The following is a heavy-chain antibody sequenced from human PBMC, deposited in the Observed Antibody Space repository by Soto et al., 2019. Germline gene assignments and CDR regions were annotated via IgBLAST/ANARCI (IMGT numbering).Heavy chain of an antibody. Sequence: GGSLRLSCAASGFTFSTYNMNRVRQAPGKGLEWVSYISDSSSTIHYAGSVKGRFTISRDNAKNSLYLQMNSLRAEDTAVYYCARDDYPYYDDSSGYHFDYWGQGALVTVSS. CDR2: ISDSSSTI. CDR1: GFTFSTYN. V-gene: IGHV3-48*01. CDR3: ARDDYPYYDDSSGYHFDY. D-gene: IGHD3-22*01. J-gene: IGHJ4*02.